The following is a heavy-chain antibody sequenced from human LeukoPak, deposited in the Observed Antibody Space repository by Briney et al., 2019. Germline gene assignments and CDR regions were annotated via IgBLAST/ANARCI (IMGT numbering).Heavy chain of an antibody. D-gene: IGHD3-10*02. CDR2: ISNGGYPT. CDR1: GYTFSHYW. CDR3: TRENYVPDS. V-gene: IGHV3-7*03. Sequence: GGPLRLSCVASGYTFSHYWMSWVRQTPGKGLEWVASISNGGYPTYYVDSVRGRFTISRDDARNSLFLQMNGLRADDTAVYYCTRENYVPDSWGQGTLVTVSS. J-gene: IGHJ4*02.